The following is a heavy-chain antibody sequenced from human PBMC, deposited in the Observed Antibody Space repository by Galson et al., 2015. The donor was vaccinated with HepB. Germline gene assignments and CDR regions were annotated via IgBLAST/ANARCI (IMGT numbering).Heavy chain of an antibody. J-gene: IGHJ4*02. V-gene: IGHV3-30*18. CDR2: ISHDGSSK. CDR3: AKDPYLYSALAGTMAGFDY. Sequence: SLRLSCAASGFPFSTYAMHWVRQAPGKGLVWVAVISHDGSSKDYADSVKGRFTISRDNSKNTLYLQMNSLRAEDTALYYCAKDPYLYSALAGTMAGFDYWGQGTLVTVSS. CDR1: GFPFSTYA. D-gene: IGHD6-19*01.